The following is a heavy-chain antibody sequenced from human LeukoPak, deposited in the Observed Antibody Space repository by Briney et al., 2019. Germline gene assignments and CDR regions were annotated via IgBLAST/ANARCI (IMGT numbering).Heavy chain of an antibody. V-gene: IGHV4-59*01. CDR3: ARAFYPGYYSYMAV. CDR1: GGSISPYY. J-gene: IGHJ6*03. Sequence: SETLSLTCTVSGGSISPYYWSWIRQPPGKGLEWIGYIYYSGSTNYNPSLKSRVTISVDTSKNQFSLKLSSVTAEDTAVYYCARAFYPGYYSYMAVWGKGTTVTVSS. D-gene: IGHD3-3*02. CDR2: IYYSGST.